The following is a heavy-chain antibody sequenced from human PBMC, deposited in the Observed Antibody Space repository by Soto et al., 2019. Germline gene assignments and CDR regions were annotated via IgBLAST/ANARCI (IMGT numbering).Heavy chain of an antibody. Sequence: VQLQESGPGLVKPSETLSLTCTVSGGSISGYYWSWIRQSPGKGLEWIGYIHYSGSTNYNPSLKSRVTMSVDTSKHQPALKLNAVTAADTAVDYCARGSAAGTKSPFDYWGQGTLVTVSS. CDR1: GGSISGYY. CDR2: IHYSGST. D-gene: IGHD6-13*01. J-gene: IGHJ4*02. V-gene: IGHV4-59*01. CDR3: ARGSAAGTKSPFDY.